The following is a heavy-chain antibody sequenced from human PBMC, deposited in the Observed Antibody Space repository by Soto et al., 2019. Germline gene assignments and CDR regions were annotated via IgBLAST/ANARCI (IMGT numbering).Heavy chain of an antibody. CDR2: IYHSGST. J-gene: IGHJ6*02. CDR1: GGSISSSNW. D-gene: IGHD2-2*01. CDR3: ARLHGYCISSSCHGHYAMDV. Sequence: SETLSLTCAVSGGSISSSNWWSWVRQPPGKGLEWIGEIYHSGSTNYNPSLNSRVTISVDKSKNQFTLKLTSVTAADTVVYYCARLHGYCISSSCHGHYAMDVWGQGTTVTVSS. V-gene: IGHV4-4*02.